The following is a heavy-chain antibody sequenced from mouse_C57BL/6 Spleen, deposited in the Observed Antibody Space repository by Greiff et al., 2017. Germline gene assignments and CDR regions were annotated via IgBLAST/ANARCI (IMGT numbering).Heavy chain of an antibody. CDR1: GYTFTSYW. J-gene: IGHJ3*01. CDR2: IDPSDSYT. Sequence: QVQLQQPGAELVMPGASVKLSCKASGYTFTSYWMHWVKQRPGQGLEWIGEIDPSDSYTNYNQKFKGKYTLTVDTSSSTAYMQLSSLTSEDSAVDYCARTLITAPFAYWGQGTLVTVSA. V-gene: IGHV1-69*01. CDR3: ARTLITAPFAY. D-gene: IGHD1-1*01.